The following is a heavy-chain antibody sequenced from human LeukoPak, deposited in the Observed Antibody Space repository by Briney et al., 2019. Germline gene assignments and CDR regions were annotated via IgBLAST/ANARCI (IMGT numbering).Heavy chain of an antibody. CDR1: GXSVSSNSST. V-gene: IGHV6-1*01. J-gene: IGHJ3*02. CDR2: TYYRSKWLN. CDR3: ARGLVGATSAFHI. D-gene: IGHD1-26*01. Sequence: PSQTLSLTCAISGXSVSSNSSTWNWIRQSPARGLEWLGRTYYRSKWLNDYAVSVKSRTTINPDTSKNQFSLQLNSVTPEDTAVYYCARGLVGATSAFHIWGQGTMVTVSS.